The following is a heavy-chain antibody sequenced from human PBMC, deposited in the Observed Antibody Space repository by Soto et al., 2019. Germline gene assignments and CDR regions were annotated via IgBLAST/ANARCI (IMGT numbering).Heavy chain of an antibody. Sequence: SETLSLTCAVYGGSFSGYYWSWIRQPPGKGLEWIGEINHSGSTNYNPSLKSQVTISVDTSKNQFSLKLSSVTAADTAVYYCARPKGQYYYGSGNWFDPWGQGTLVTVSS. CDR1: GGSFSGYY. D-gene: IGHD3-10*01. V-gene: IGHV4-34*01. J-gene: IGHJ5*02. CDR3: ARPKGQYYYGSGNWFDP. CDR2: INHSGST.